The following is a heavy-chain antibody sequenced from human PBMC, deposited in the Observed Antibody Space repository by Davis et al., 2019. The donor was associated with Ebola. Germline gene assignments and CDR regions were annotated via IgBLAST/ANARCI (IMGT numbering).Heavy chain of an antibody. J-gene: IGHJ4*02. CDR2: IYYSGIT. Sequence: MPSETLSLTCTVSGGSIISSSSYWGWIRQPPRKGLEWIGSIYYSGITYYNPSLKSRVTMSVGTSKNQFSLKLSSVTAADTAVYYCARGGGNSAYYWGQGTLVTVSS. CDR1: GGSIISSSSY. D-gene: IGHD4-23*01. CDR3: ARGGGNSAYY. V-gene: IGHV4-39*07.